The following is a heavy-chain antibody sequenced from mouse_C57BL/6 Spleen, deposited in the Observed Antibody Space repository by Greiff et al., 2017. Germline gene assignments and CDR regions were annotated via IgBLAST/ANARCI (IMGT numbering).Heavy chain of an antibody. Sequence: DVKLVESGEGLVKPGGSLKLSCAASGFTFSSYAMSWVRQTPEKRLEWVAYISSGGDYIYYADTVKGRFTISRDNARNTLYLQMSSLKSEDTAMYYCTSARGYYDYDHYYAMDYWGQGTSVTVSS. V-gene: IGHV5-9-1*02. CDR2: ISSGGDYI. CDR3: TSARGYYDYDHYYAMDY. J-gene: IGHJ4*01. D-gene: IGHD2-4*01. CDR1: GFTFSSYA.